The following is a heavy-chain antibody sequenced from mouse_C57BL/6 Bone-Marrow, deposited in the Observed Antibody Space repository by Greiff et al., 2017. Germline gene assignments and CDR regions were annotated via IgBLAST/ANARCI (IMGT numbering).Heavy chain of an antibody. D-gene: IGHD1-1*01. CDR1: GYTFTSYW. CDR3: ASKDYGSSSSYWYFDV. Sequence: VQLQQPGAELLRPGTSVKLSCKASGYTFTSYWMHWVKQRPGQGLEWIGVIDPSDSYTNYNQKVKGKATLTVDTSSSTAYMQLSSLTSEDSAVYYCASKDYGSSSSYWYFDVWGTGTTVTVSS. V-gene: IGHV1-59*01. CDR2: IDPSDSYT. J-gene: IGHJ1*03.